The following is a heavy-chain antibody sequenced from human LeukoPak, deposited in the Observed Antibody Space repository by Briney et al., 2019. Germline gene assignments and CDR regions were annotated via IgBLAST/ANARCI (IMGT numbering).Heavy chain of an antibody. J-gene: IGHJ3*02. CDR2: IYPGDSDT. Sequence: GESLKISCKGSGNRFTNYWIGWVRQMPGKGLEWMGIIYPGDSDTRYSPSFQGQVTISADKSISTAYLQWSSLKASDTAMYYCARQVGATGPDPNDAFDIWGQGTMVTVSS. V-gene: IGHV5-51*01. CDR1: GNRFTNYW. CDR3: ARQVGATGPDPNDAFDI. D-gene: IGHD1-26*01.